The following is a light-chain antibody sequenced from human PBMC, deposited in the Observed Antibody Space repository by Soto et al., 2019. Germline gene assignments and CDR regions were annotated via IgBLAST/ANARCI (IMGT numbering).Light chain of an antibody. CDR3: CSLTTSHTYV. J-gene: IGLJ1*01. CDR2: HVT. Sequence: QSALTQPASVSGPPGQSITISCTGTSSDIGHYDYVSWYQQHPGKAPKLMIYHVTYRPSGVSNRYSGSKSGNSASLTISGLQADEEADYYCCSLTTSHTYVFGSGTKVTVL. CDR1: SSDIGHYDY. V-gene: IGLV2-14*03.